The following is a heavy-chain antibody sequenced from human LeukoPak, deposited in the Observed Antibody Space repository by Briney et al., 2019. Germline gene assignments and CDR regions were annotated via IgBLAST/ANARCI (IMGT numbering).Heavy chain of an antibody. D-gene: IGHD2-2*01. CDR3: ARGLGEEVPAAPVYYMDV. J-gene: IGHJ6*03. Sequence: SETLSLTCAGYGGSCSGYYWSWIRQPPGKGLEWIGEINHSGSTNYNPSLKSRVTISVDTSKNQFSLKLSAVTAADTAVYYCARGLGEEVPAAPVYYMDVWGKGTTVTVSS. CDR1: GGSCSGYY. V-gene: IGHV4-34*01. CDR2: INHSGST.